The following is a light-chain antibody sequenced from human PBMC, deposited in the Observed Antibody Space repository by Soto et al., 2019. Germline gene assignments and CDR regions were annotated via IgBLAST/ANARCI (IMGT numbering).Light chain of an antibody. CDR2: DAS. CDR3: QQYDNLPPKLT. V-gene: IGKV1-33*01. Sequence: DIQMTQSPSSLSPSVGDRVTITCQASQDISNYLNWYQQKPGKAPKLLIYDASNLETGVPSRFSGSGSGTDFTFTISSLQPEDIATYYCQQYDNLPPKLTFGGGTKVEIK. CDR1: QDISNY. J-gene: IGKJ4*01.